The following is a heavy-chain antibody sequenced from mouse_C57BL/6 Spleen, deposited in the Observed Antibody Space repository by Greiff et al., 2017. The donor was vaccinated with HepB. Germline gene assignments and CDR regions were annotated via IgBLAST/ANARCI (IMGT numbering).Heavy chain of an antibody. V-gene: IGHV1-72*01. CDR3: AREGVRLGYAMDY. D-gene: IGHD2-14*01. Sequence: QVQLQQPGAELVKPGASVKLSCKASGYTFTSYWMHWVKQRPGRGLEWIGRIEPNSGGTKYNEKFKSKATLTVDKPSSTAYMQLSSLTAEDSAVYYCAREGVRLGYAMDYWGQGTSVTVSS. CDR1: GYTFTSYW. CDR2: IEPNSGGT. J-gene: IGHJ4*01.